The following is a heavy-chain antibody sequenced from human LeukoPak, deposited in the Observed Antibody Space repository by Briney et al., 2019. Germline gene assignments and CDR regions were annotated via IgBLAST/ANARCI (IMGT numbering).Heavy chain of an antibody. CDR2: ISSTGGTA. CDR1: GFTFSSFG. Sequence: GGSLRLSCAASGFTFSSFGMSWVRQAPGKGLEWVSAISSTGGTAYYADSVKGRFTISRDNSKKTLYMQMNRLRAEDTAIYSCXXXXXXXXXXXXXTCYPYYYYNMDVWGKGTTVTISS. CDR3: XXXXXXXXXXXXXTCYPYYYYNMDV. V-gene: IGHV3-23*01. D-gene: IGHD2-15*01. J-gene: IGHJ6*03.